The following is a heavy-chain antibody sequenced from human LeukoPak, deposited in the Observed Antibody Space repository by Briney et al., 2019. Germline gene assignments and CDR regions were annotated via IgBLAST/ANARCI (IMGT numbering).Heavy chain of an antibody. D-gene: IGHD4-17*01. Sequence: PGGSLRLSCAASGFTFSSYAMTWVRQSPGKGLEWVSVISGSGGTTHFADSVSGRFTMSRDNSNNMLFLQMNSLRVEDTALYYCARAQTYGDSRLLLDYWGQGTLVTVSS. CDR3: ARAQTYGDSRLLLDY. V-gene: IGHV3-23*01. CDR2: ISGSGGTT. J-gene: IGHJ4*02. CDR1: GFTFSSYA.